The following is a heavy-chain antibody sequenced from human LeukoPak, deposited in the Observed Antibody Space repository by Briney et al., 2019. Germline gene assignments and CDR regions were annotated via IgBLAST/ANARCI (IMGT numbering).Heavy chain of an antibody. CDR3: AKERRRVDTSMIRSYYFDY. V-gene: IGHV3-23*01. CDR2: ITGDGVTT. D-gene: IGHD3-16*01. J-gene: IGHJ4*02. CDR1: GFPFSSSA. Sequence: GGSLRLSCAASGFPFSSSAMSWVRQTPANGLEWVCSITGDGVTTYYADSVKGRFTISRDNSKNILFLQMNSLGAEDSASYFCAKERRRVDTSMIRSYYFDYWGQGTPVTVSS.